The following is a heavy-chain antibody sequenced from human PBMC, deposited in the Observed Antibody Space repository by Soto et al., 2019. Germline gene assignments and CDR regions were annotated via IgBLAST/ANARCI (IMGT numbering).Heavy chain of an antibody. CDR1: GFTFSSYA. D-gene: IGHD3-3*01. CDR3: AKDPRTKYDFRSGYFFDY. CDR2: ISGSGGST. J-gene: IGHJ4*02. V-gene: IGHV3-23*01. Sequence: GGSLRLSCAASGFTFSSYAMSWVRQAPGKGLEWVSAISGSGGSTNYAETVKGRFTISRDNSKNTVYLQINSLRAEDTVLYYCAKDPRTKYDFRSGYFFDYWGQGTLVTVSS.